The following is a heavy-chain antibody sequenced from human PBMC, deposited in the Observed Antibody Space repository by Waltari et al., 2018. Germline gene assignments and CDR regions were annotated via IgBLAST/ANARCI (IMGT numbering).Heavy chain of an antibody. Sequence: QVQLVQSGAEVKKPGASVKISCKTSEYTFTSSYIHWVRQAPGQGLEWMGIIHPSGCSTIYAQKFQGRVTMTRDTSTSTVYMELSSLRSEDTAVYYCARDTGALWMDVWGQGTTVTVSS. CDR3: ARDTGALWMDV. CDR1: EYTFTSSY. J-gene: IGHJ6*02. CDR2: IHPSGCST. V-gene: IGHV1-46*01. D-gene: IGHD2-21*01.